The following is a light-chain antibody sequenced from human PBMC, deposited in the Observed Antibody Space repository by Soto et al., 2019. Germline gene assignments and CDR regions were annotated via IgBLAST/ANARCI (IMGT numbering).Light chain of an antibody. CDR2: DVS. Sequence: QSVLTQPRSVSGSPGQSVTISCTGTSSDVGGYNYVSWYQQHPGKAPKLMIYDVSKRPSGVPDRFSGSKSGNTASLTISGLQAEDEADYYCCSYAGSYTFYVVGTGTKLTVL. V-gene: IGLV2-11*01. CDR1: SSDVGGYNY. CDR3: CSYAGSYTFYV. J-gene: IGLJ1*01.